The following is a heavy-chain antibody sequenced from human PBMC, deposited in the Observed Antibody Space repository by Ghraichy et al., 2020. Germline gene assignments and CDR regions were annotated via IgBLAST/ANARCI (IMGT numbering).Heavy chain of an antibody. J-gene: IGHJ6*02. D-gene: IGHD5-18*01. CDR2: INPNSGGT. V-gene: IGHV1-2*02. Sequence: ASVKVPCKASGYTFTGYYMHWVRQAPGQGLEWMGWINPNSGGTNYAQKFQGRVTMTRDTSISTAYMELSRLRSDDTAVYYCARDVDTAMVTTYYYYGMDVWGQGTTVTVSS. CDR1: GYTFTGYY. CDR3: ARDVDTAMVTTYYYYGMDV.